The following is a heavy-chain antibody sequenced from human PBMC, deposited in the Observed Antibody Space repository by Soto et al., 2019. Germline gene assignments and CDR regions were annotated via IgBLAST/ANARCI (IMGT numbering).Heavy chain of an antibody. Sequence: LRLSCAASGFTFSSYDIHWVRQAPGKGLEWVALISYDGNNKYYADSVKGRFTISRDNSKNTLYLQMNSLRAEDTAVYYCAKLITMVRGVIMDAFDIWGQGTMVTVSS. CDR1: GFTFSSYD. J-gene: IGHJ3*02. D-gene: IGHD3-10*01. CDR3: AKLITMVRGVIMDAFDI. CDR2: ISYDGNNK. V-gene: IGHV3-30*18.